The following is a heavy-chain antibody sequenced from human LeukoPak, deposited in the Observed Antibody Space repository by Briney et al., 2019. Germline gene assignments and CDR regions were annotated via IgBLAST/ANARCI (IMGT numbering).Heavy chain of an antibody. Sequence: PGGSLGLSCAASGFTSISFSMNWVRQPPGKGLEWFSSFSISSSYIYYADSVKGRFTISRDNAKNSLYLQVNSLRAEDTAVYYCARASSLAYCGGDCYDFDYWGQGTLVTVSS. V-gene: IGHV3-21*01. CDR1: GFTSISFS. CDR3: ARASSLAYCGGDCYDFDY. CDR2: FSISSSYI. J-gene: IGHJ4*02. D-gene: IGHD2-21*02.